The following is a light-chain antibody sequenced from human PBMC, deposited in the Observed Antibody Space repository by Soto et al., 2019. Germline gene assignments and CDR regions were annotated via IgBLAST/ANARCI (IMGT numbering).Light chain of an antibody. CDR3: YSFTGTSTSLFV. Sequence: QSALTQPASVSGYTGEAITISCTGTSRDIGTSNLVSWYQQYPGKAPKLMIYEVTKRPSGISYRFSGSKSGNTASLTISGLQPEDEADYSCYSFTGTSTSLFVFGTGTKATV. CDR1: SRDIGTSNL. J-gene: IGLJ1*01. V-gene: IGLV2-23*02. CDR2: EVT.